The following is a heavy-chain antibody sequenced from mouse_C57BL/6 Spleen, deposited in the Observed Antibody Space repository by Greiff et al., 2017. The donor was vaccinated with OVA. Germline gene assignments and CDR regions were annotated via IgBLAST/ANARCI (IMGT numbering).Heavy chain of an antibody. Sequence: QVQLQQPGAELVMPGASVKLSCKASGYTFTSYWMHWVKQRPGQGLEWIGEIDPSDSYTNYHQKFKGKSTLTVDKSSSTAYMQLSSLTSEDSAVDYCAMTGTPYYSMDYWGQGTSVTVSS. V-gene: IGHV1-69*01. J-gene: IGHJ4*01. CDR3: AMTGTPYYSMDY. CDR2: IDPSDSYT. D-gene: IGHD4-1*01. CDR1: GYTFTSYW.